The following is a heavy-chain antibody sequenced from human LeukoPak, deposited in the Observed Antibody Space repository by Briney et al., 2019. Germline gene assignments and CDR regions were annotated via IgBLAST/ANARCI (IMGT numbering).Heavy chain of an antibody. D-gene: IGHD6-13*01. V-gene: IGHV3-66*02. CDR2: IYSGGST. Sequence: GGSLRLSCAASGFTVSSNYMSWVRQAPGKGLEWVSVIYSGGSTYYADSVKGRFTISRDNSKNTLYHQMNSLRAEDTAVYYGARDGAVGYSSSWYFSDKGGHFDYWGQGTLVTVSS. J-gene: IGHJ4*02. CDR1: GFTVSSNY. CDR3: ARDGAVGYSSSWYFSDKGGHFDY.